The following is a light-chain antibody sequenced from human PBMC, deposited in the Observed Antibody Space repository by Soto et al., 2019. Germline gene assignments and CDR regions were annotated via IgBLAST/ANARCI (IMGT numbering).Light chain of an antibody. CDR3: QQYNTYSRT. J-gene: IGKJ1*01. V-gene: IGKV1-5*03. CDR2: RAS. CDR1: QSVSTS. Sequence: DIQMTQSPSTLSASVGDRITITCRASQSVSTSLAWYQQKPGKAPKLLIYRASNLQTGVPSRFGGGGSGTEFTLTISSLQPEDFATYYCQQYNTYSRTFGQGTKVEI.